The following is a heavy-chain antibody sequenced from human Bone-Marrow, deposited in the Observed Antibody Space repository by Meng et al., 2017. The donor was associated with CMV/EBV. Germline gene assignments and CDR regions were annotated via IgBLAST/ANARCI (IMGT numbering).Heavy chain of an antibody. CDR2: INPNSGGT. D-gene: IGHD5-18*01. CDR3: ARVEGGDTTMAELYGMDV. CDR1: GYTFTGYY. Sequence: ASVKVSCKASGYTFTGYYMHWVRQAPGQGLEWMGWINPNSGGTNYAQKFQGRVTMTRDTSISTAYMELSRVRSDDTAVDYCARVEGGDTTMAELYGMDVWGQGTTVTVSS. J-gene: IGHJ6*02. V-gene: IGHV1-2*02.